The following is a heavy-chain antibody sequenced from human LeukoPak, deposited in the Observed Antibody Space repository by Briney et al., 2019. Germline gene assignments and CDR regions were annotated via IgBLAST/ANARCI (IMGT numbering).Heavy chain of an antibody. CDR1: GLTFSNAW. J-gene: IGHJ3*02. V-gene: IGHV3-53*01. D-gene: IGHD3-22*01. CDR2: IYSGGST. CDR3: ARDHPYYYDSSGYYPHEAFDI. Sequence: GGSLTLSCVASGLTFSNAWMSWVRQAPGKGLEWVSVIYSGGSTYYADSVKGRFTISRDNSKNTLYLQMNSLRAEDTAVYYCARDHPYYYDSSGYYPHEAFDIWGQGTMVTVSS.